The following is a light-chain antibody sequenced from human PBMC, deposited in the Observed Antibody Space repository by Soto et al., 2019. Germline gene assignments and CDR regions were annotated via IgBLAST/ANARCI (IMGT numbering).Light chain of an antibody. Sequence: EIVMTQSPATLSVSPGERATLSCRASQSVSNNLAWYQQKPGQAPRLLIYGASTRATGIPTRFSGSGSGTEFTLTISSLQSEDFAVYYCQQYNNWPPWTFGQGTKVEIK. CDR2: GAS. V-gene: IGKV3-15*01. J-gene: IGKJ1*01. CDR1: QSVSNN. CDR3: QQYNNWPPWT.